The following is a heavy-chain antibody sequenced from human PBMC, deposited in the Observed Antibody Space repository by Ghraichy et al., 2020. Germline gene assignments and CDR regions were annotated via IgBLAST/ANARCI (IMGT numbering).Heavy chain of an antibody. J-gene: IGHJ3*02. CDR2: ISSSGGTR. Sequence: GGSRRLSCAASGFTFSNYEMNWVRQAPGKGLEWVSYISSSGGTRYYADSVKGRFTISRDNAKNSLYLQMNSLGVEDTAVYHCARGGSASYYLNAFDMWGQGTVVTVSS. D-gene: IGHD1-26*01. V-gene: IGHV3-48*03. CDR3: ARGGSASYYLNAFDM. CDR1: GFTFSNYE.